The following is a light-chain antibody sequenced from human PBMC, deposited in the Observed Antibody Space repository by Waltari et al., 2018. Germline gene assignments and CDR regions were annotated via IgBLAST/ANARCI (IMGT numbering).Light chain of an antibody. CDR3: QQSFNVPYT. CDR2: AAS. J-gene: IGKJ2*01. CDR1: RRVSTN. Sequence: DIQMTQSPSSLSASVGDRVTITCRASRRVSTNLNWYQQKPGKGPRALIYAASSLQGGVPPRFSGSGSGTDFTLTISSLQPEDFATYSCQQSFNVPYTFGQGTKLEL. V-gene: IGKV1-39*01.